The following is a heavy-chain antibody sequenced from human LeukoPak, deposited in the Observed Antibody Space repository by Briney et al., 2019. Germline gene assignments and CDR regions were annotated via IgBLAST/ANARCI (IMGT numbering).Heavy chain of an antibody. CDR2: IDHSGST. CDR3: ARDRRILTGYYPSYYYYGMDV. D-gene: IGHD3-9*01. V-gene: IGHV4-34*01. J-gene: IGHJ6*02. CDR1: GGSFSGYY. Sequence: SETLSLTCAVYGGSFSGYYWSWIRQPPGKGLEWIGEIDHSGSTNYNPSLKCRVTISVDTSKNQFSLKLSSVTAADTAVYYCARDRRILTGYYPSYYYYGMDVWGQGTTVTVSS.